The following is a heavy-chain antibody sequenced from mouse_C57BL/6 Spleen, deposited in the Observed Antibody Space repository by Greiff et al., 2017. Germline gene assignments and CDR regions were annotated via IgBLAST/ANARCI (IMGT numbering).Heavy chain of an antibody. CDR1: GYSFRSSW. Sequence: VQLQQSGPELVKPGASVKISCKASGYSFRSSWMNWVKQRPGKGLEWIGRIYTGDGDTNYNGKFKGKATLTADKSSRTAYMQLSSLTSEDSAVYFCGRRPPNDWYFDVWGTGTTVTVSS. J-gene: IGHJ1*03. V-gene: IGHV1-82*01. CDR2: IYTGDGDT. CDR3: GRRPPNDWYFDV. D-gene: IGHD4-1*01.